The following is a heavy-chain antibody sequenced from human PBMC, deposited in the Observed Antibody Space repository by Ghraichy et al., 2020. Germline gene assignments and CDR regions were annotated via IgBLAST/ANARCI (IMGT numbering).Heavy chain of an antibody. Sequence: GGSLRLSCAASGFTFSGFSMNWVRQAPGKGLEWLSYITSSSRTISYADSVKGRFTISRDNAKNSLYLEMKSLTDEDTAVYYCARGSRVVRFFYYDGMDVWPRDHGYGLL. J-gene: IGHJ6*02. V-gene: IGHV3-48*02. D-gene: IGHD4-23*01. CDR3: ARGSRVVRFFYYDGMDV. CDR2: ITSSSRTI. CDR1: GFTFSGFS.